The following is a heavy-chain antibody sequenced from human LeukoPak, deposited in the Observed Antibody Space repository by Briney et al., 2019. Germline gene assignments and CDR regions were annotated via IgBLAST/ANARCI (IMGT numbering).Heavy chain of an antibody. CDR2: IGSSGGTI. Sequence: PGGSLRLSRVASGFTFSTYDMNWVRQAPGKGLEWVSFIGSSGGTIYYADSVRGRFTVSRDNGKNSLFLQMNNLRDEDTAVYFCARKLALWGHGTLVTVTS. CDR1: GFTFSTYD. J-gene: IGHJ4*01. CDR3: ARKLAL. V-gene: IGHV3-48*02.